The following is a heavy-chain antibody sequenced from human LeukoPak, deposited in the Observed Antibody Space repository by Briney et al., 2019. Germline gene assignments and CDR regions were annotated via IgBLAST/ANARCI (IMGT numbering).Heavy chain of an antibody. CDR2: INHIGNT. CDR3: ARARTYCGSDCYFDY. D-gene: IGHD2-21*02. CDR1: GGSFDGFY. V-gene: IGHV4-34*01. J-gene: IGHJ4*02. Sequence: PSETLSLTCGVSGGSFDGFYWSWVRQPPGKGLEWIGEINHIGNTNYNPSLKSRVTMSVDTSKNHFSLKLTSVTAADTAVYFCARARTYCGSDCYFDYWGQGTLVTVSS.